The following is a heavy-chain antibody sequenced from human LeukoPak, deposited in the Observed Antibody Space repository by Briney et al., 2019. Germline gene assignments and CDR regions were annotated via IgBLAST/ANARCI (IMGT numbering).Heavy chain of an antibody. CDR2: INHSGST. CDR3: ARDPAWDSY. CDR1: GGSFIGYY. J-gene: IGHJ4*02. Sequence: PSETLSLTCAVYGGSFIGYYWSWIRQPPGKGLEWIGEINHSGSTNYNPSLKSRVTISVDTSKNQFSLKLSSVTAADTAVYYCARDPAWDSYWGQGTLVTVSS. D-gene: IGHD1-26*01. V-gene: IGHV4-34*01.